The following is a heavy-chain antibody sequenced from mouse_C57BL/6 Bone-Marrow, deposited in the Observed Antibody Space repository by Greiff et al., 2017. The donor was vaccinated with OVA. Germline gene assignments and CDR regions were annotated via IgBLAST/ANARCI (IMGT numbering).Heavy chain of an antibody. Sequence: VQLQQSGPELVKPGASVKISCKASGYSFTDYNMNWVKQSNGKSLEWIGVINPNYGTTSYNQKFKGKATLTVDQSSSTASMQLNSLTSEDSAVYFCARFDGSSYLYFEYWGQGTTLTVAS. CDR1: GYSFTDYN. V-gene: IGHV1-39*01. J-gene: IGHJ2*01. CDR2: INPNYGTT. CDR3: ARFDGSSYLYFEY. D-gene: IGHD1-1*01.